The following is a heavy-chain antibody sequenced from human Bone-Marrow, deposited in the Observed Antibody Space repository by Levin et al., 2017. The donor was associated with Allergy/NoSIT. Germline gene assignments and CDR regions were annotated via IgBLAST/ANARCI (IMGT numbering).Heavy chain of an antibody. J-gene: IGHJ6*03. V-gene: IGHV4-31*03. CDR2: IHYSGTT. Sequence: SETLSLTCSVSGASISSGTSYWSWVRHLPGKGLEWIGYIHYSGTTYSIPSLRSRVSISLDTPTNQYTLRLRSVTAADTAVYFCARDACRGDDCRHPYYFYMDVWGEGTTVTVSS. CDR1: GASISSGTSY. D-gene: IGHD2-21*02. CDR3: ARDACRGDDCRHPYYFYMDV.